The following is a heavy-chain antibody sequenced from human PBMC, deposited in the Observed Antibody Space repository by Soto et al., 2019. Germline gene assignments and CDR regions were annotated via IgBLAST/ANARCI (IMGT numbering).Heavy chain of an antibody. CDR2: TYYRSKWYN. D-gene: IGHD2-2*01. J-gene: IGHJ6*02. Sequence: SQTLSLTCAISGDSVSSNSAAWNWIRQSPSRGLEWLGRTYYRSKWYNDYAVSVKSRITINPDTSKNQFSLQLNSVTPEDTAVYYCARGTTYCSSTSCYYYGMDVWGQGTTVTVS. CDR3: ARGTTYCSSTSCYYYGMDV. V-gene: IGHV6-1*01. CDR1: GDSVSSNSAA.